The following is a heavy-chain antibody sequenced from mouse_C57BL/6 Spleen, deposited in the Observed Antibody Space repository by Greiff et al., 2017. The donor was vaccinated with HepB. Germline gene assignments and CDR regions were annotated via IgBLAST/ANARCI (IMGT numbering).Heavy chain of an antibody. D-gene: IGHD1-1*01. CDR3: ARGGIYYYGSSYSYWYFDV. CDR1: GYTFTSYW. Sequence: QVQLQQPGAELVMPGASVKLSCKASGYTFTSYWMHWVKQRPGQGLEWIGEIDPSDSYTNYNQKFKGKSTLTVDKSSSTAYMQLSSLTSEDSAVYYCARGGIYYYGSSYSYWYFDVWGTGTTVTVSS. CDR2: IDPSDSYT. V-gene: IGHV1-69*01. J-gene: IGHJ1*03.